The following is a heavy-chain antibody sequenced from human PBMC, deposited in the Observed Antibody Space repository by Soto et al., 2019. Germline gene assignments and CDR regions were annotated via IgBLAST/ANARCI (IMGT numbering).Heavy chain of an antibody. Sequence: PGGSLRLSCAASGFTFSNYVMSWVRQAPGKGLEWVAGITGDGVNKYYADSVKGRFTISRDNSRNTLYLQMNSLRAEDTAVYYCAIGVGEMDYYRLEFWGQGTTVTVSS. CDR2: ITGDGVNK. CDR3: AIGVGEMDYYRLEF. J-gene: IGHJ6*02. V-gene: IGHV3-23*01. D-gene: IGHD2-8*01. CDR1: GFTFSNYV.